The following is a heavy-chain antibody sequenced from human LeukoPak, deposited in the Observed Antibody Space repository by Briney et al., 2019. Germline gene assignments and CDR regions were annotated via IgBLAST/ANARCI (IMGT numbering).Heavy chain of an antibody. Sequence: SETLSLTCTVSGGSISSNYWSWIRQSPGKGLEWIGHVYHSGNTNYNPSLKSRITMSVDTSRNQFSLRLTSVTAADTAVYYCARGDYYDGGGRNWFDPWGQGTLVTVSS. CDR3: ARGDYYDGGGRNWFDP. J-gene: IGHJ5*02. V-gene: IGHV4-59*12. D-gene: IGHD3-16*01. CDR1: GGSISSNY. CDR2: VYHSGNT.